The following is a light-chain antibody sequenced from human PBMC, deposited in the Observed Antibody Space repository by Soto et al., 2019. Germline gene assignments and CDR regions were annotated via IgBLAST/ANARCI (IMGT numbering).Light chain of an antibody. CDR3: QHYNRYPEA. Sequence: DIQMTQSPSTPSGSVGDRVTITCRASQNVSTWLAWYQQKPGKAPNLLIYKASNLESGVPSRFSGSGSGTEFTLTISSLQPDDLATYYCQHYNRYPEAFGQGTKVDIK. CDR2: KAS. J-gene: IGKJ1*01. V-gene: IGKV1-5*03. CDR1: QNVSTW.